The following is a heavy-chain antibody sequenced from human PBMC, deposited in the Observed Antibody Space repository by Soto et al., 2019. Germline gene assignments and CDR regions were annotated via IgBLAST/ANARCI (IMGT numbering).Heavy chain of an antibody. V-gene: IGHV3-21*01. D-gene: IGHD5-12*01. Sequence: AGSLRLSCATSGFTFTTYSMDWVCQAQGMGLEWVSSISISSTYIYYADSVQGRFTISRDNAKNSLHLQMNSLRAEDTAVYYCARDLFGYSPGAFDIWGQGAMVTVSS. CDR2: ISISSTYI. J-gene: IGHJ3*02. CDR1: GFTFTTYS. CDR3: ARDLFGYSPGAFDI.